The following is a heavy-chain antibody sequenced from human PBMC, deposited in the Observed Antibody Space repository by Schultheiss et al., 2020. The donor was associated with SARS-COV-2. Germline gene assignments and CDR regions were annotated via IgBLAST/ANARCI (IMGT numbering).Heavy chain of an antibody. J-gene: IGHJ6*02. CDR3: AKDYYGSGSRYYGMDV. CDR2: IKHDGSEK. CDR1: GFTFSNAW. V-gene: IGHV3-7*03. D-gene: IGHD3-10*01. Sequence: GESLKISCAASGFTFSNAWMHWVCQAPEKGLEWVANIKHDGSEKHYVDSVKGRFTISRDNAKNSLYLQMNSLRAEDTAVYYCAKDYYGSGSRYYGMDVWGQGTTVTVSS.